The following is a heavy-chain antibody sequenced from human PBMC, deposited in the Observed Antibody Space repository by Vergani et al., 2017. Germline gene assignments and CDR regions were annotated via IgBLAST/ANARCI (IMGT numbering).Heavy chain of an antibody. CDR1: GFTFNHYA. V-gene: IGHV3-23*01. J-gene: IGHJ6*02. CDR3: AKANPRNSGYDYLYYYHAMHV. D-gene: IGHD5-12*01. CDR2: ISGSGSST. Sequence: EVQLLESGGDLVQLGGSLRLSCAASGFTFNHYAMHWVRQAPGKGLEWVSGISGSGSSTYYTGSVKVRFTISRDSSKNTLYLQMNSLSAGDTTVYYCAKANPRNSGYDYLYYYHAMHVWGQGTTVTVSS.